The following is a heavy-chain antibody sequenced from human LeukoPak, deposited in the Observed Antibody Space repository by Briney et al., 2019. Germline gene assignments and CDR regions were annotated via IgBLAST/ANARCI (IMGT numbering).Heavy chain of an antibody. D-gene: IGHD4-11*01. V-gene: IGHV1-46*01. CDR1: GYSFTDFH. CDR3: GREVSWTTVTTRHYFYYYMDV. Sequence: ASVKVSCKASGYSFTDFHVHWVRQAPGQGLEWVGIINPTSGATTYAQKFQGRVTMTGDMSTSTVYMELSGLGSEDTAVYYCGREVSWTTVTTRHYFYYYMDVWGKGTTVTVSS. J-gene: IGHJ6*03. CDR2: INPTSGAT.